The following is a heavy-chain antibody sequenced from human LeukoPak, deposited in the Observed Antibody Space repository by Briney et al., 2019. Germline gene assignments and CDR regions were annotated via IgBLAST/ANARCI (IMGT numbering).Heavy chain of an antibody. V-gene: IGHV3-21*01. CDR3: ARDGPLDYDSTGYYIDH. Sequence: PGGSLRLSCAASGFTFSSNSMNWVPQAPGKGLEWVSSISGSSSYIHYADSVKGRFTISRDNAKNSLYLQINSLRAEDTAVYYCARDGPLDYDSTGYYIDHWGQGTLVTVSS. J-gene: IGHJ4*02. CDR1: GFTFSSNS. D-gene: IGHD3-22*01. CDR2: ISGSSSYI.